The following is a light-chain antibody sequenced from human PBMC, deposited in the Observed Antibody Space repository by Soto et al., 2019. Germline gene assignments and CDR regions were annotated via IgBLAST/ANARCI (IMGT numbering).Light chain of an antibody. J-gene: IGLJ1*01. CDR1: SSDVGSYHL. Sequence: QSALTQPASVSGSPGQSITISCTGTSSDVGSYHLVSWYQQHPGKAPKLMIYAVSKRPSGVSNRFSGSKSGNTASLTISGLQAEDEAEYYCCPYEGRSYDFGTGTNLTV. CDR3: CPYEGRSYD. CDR2: AVS. V-gene: IGLV2-23*02.